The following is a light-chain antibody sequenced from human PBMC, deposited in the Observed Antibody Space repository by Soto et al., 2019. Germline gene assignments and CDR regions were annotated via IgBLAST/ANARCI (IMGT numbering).Light chain of an antibody. CDR2: FAS. J-gene: IGKJ1*01. CDR1: HSVGGL. V-gene: IGKV3-11*01. CDR3: QQRSSWPWT. Sequence: EIVLTQSPATLSLSPGDRATLSCRASHSVGGLLAWYQQKPGQAPRLLIYFASNRATGIPDRFGGSGSGTDFTLTIDSLEPEDFALFYCQQRSSWPWTFGQGTRVE.